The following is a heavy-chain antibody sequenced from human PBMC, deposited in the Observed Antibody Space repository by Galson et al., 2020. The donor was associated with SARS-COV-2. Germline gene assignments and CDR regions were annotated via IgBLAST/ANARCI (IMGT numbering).Heavy chain of an antibody. Sequence: TGGSLRLSCAASGFTFSSYGMHWVRQAPGKGLEWVAVISYDGSDKYYADSVKGRFTISRDNSKNTLNLQMNSLRAEDTAVYYCARSRDGYNYFDYWGQGTLVTVSS. V-gene: IGHV3-30*03. J-gene: IGHJ4*02. CDR1: GFTFSSYG. D-gene: IGHD5-12*01. CDR2: ISYDGSDK. CDR3: ARSRDGYNYFDY.